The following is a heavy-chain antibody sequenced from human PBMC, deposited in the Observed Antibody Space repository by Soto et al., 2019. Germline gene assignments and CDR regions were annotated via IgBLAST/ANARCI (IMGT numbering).Heavy chain of an antibody. Sequence: QVQLVQSGAEVKKPGSSVKVSCKASGGTFSSYAISWVRQAPGQGLEWMGGIIPLFGTANYAHKFQGRVTITADESTSTAYMELSSLRSEDTAVYYCAALGGVVPHGQPTNDYWGQGTLVTVSS. CDR2: IIPLFGTA. D-gene: IGHD2-21*01. CDR3: AALGGVVPHGQPTNDY. J-gene: IGHJ4*02. V-gene: IGHV1-69*01. CDR1: GGTFSSYA.